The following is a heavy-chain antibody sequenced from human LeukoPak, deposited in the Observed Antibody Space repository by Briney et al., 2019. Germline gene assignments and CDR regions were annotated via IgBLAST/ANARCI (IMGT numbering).Heavy chain of an antibody. J-gene: IGHJ4*02. CDR1: EFTFSDYY. CDR3: AKDMAWNYYDTSGLDY. V-gene: IGHV3-11*01. D-gene: IGHD3-22*01. CDR2: ISSSGSTI. Sequence: GGSLRLSCAASEFTFSDYYMSWIRQAPGKGLEWVSYISSSGSTIYYADSVKGRFTISRDNAKNSLYLQMNSLRAEDTALYYCAKDMAWNYYDTSGLDYWGQGTLVTVSS.